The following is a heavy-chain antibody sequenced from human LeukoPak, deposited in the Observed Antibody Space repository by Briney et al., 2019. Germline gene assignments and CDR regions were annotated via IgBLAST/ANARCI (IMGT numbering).Heavy chain of an antibody. J-gene: IGHJ6*03. D-gene: IGHD3-10*01. CDR2: ISSSGSTI. CDR3: ARAATMVRGNRNYYYYMDV. CDR1: GFTFSDYY. V-gene: IGHV3-11*04. Sequence: GGSLRLSCAASGFTFSDYYMSWIRQAPGKGLEWVSYISSSGSTIYYADSVKGRFTISRDNAKNSLYLQMNSLRAEDTAVYYCARAATMVRGNRNYYYYMDVWGKGTTVTVSS.